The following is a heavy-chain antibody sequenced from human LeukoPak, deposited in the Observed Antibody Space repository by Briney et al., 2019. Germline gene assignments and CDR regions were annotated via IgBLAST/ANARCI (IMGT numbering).Heavy chain of an antibody. CDR1: GGSFSGYY. J-gene: IGHJ4*02. V-gene: IGHV4-34*01. CDR2: INHSGST. Sequence: SETLSLTCAVYGGSFSGYYWSWIRQPPGKGLEWIGEINHSGSTNYNPSLKSRVTISVDTSKNQFSLKLSSVTAADTAVYYCASTPGPYCSGGSCYGNGYYFDYWGQGTLVTVSS. D-gene: IGHD2-15*01. CDR3: ASTPGPYCSGGSCYGNGYYFDY.